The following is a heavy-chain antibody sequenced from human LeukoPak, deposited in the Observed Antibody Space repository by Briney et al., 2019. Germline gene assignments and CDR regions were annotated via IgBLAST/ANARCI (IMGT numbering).Heavy chain of an antibody. CDR2: ISAYNGNT. CDR3: ARALLWFGEYYFDY. D-gene: IGHD3-10*01. Sequence: ASVKVSCEASGYTFTSYGVSWVRQAPGQGLEWMEWISAYNGNTNYAQKLQGRVPMTTDTSTSTAYMELRSLRSDDTAVYYCARALLWFGEYYFDYWGQGTLVTVSS. J-gene: IGHJ4*02. V-gene: IGHV1-18*04. CDR1: GYTFTSYG.